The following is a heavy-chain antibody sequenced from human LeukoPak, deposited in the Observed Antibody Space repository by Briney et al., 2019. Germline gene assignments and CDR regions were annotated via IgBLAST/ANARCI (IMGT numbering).Heavy chain of an antibody. CDR2: IYPGDSDT. J-gene: IGHJ5*02. D-gene: IGHD2-15*01. CDR1: GYSFTNYW. V-gene: IGHV5-51*01. Sequence: GESLKISCKGSGYSFTNYWIGWVRQMPGKGLEWMGIIYPGDSDTRYSPSFQGQVTISANKSISTAYLQWGSLKASDTAMYYCARSQGYCSGGSCLQGDWFDPWGQGTLVTVSS. CDR3: ARSQGYCSGGSCLQGDWFDP.